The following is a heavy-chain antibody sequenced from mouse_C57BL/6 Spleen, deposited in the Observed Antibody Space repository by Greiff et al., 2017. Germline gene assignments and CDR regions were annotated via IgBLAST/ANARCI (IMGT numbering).Heavy chain of an antibody. CDR1: GYTFTSYG. D-gene: IGHD2-3*01. V-gene: IGHV1-81*01. J-gene: IGHJ4*01. CDR2: IYPRSGNT. CDR3: AREGGNYDDGSLGDY. Sequence: QVQLQQSGAELARPGASVKLSCKASGYTFTSYGISWVKQRTGQGLEWIGEIYPRSGNTYYNEKFKGKATLTADKSSSTAYMELRSLTSEDSAVYFCAREGGNYDDGSLGDYWGQGTSVTVSS.